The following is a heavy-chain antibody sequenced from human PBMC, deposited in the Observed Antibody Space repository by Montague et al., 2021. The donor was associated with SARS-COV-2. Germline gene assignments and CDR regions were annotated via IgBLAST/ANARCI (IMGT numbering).Heavy chain of an antibody. CDR2: IDWDDDK. CDR1: GFSLSTSGMC. J-gene: IGHJ6*02. Sequence: PALVKPTQTLTLTCTFSGFSLSTSGMCVSWIRQPPGKALEWLARIDWDDDKYYSTSLKTRLTIPKDTSKNQVVLTMTNMDPVDTATYYCARRTYDILTGYDYGMDVWGQGTTATVSS. CDR3: ARRTYDILTGYDYGMDV. D-gene: IGHD3-9*01. V-gene: IGHV2-70*11.